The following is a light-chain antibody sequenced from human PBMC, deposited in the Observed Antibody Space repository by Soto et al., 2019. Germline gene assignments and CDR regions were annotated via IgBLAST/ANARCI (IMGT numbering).Light chain of an antibody. CDR3: QQYGSSPYT. CDR2: GAS. Sequence: EIVMTQSPGTLSLSPGERATLSCRASQSVSSSYLAWYQQKPGQAPRLLIYGASSRATGIPDRFXXXXSGXXXTLTISRLEPEDFAVYYCQQYGSSPYTFGQGTKLEIK. J-gene: IGKJ2*01. CDR1: QSVSSSY. V-gene: IGKV3-20*01.